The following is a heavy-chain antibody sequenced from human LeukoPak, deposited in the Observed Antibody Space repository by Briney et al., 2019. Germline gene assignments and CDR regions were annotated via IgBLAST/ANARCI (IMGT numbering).Heavy chain of an antibody. V-gene: IGHV1-69*05. D-gene: IGHD3-3*01. Sequence: SVKVSCKASGGTFSSYAISWVRQAPGQGLEWMGGIIPIFGTANYAQKFQGRVTITTDESTSTAYMELSSLRSEDTAVYYCARDNYYDFWSGYPNAGSVWGRGTTVTVSS. CDR3: ARDNYYDFWSGYPNAGSV. J-gene: IGHJ6*04. CDR2: IIPIFGTA. CDR1: GGTFSSYA.